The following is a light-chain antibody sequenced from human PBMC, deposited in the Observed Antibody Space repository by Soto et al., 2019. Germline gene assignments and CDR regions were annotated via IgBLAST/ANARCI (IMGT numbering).Light chain of an antibody. V-gene: IGLV4-60*03. Sequence: QPVLTQSSSASASLGSSVKLTCSLSSGHSGYIIAWHQQQPGKAPRYLMKVERSGTYNKGSGVPDRFSGSSSGADRYLTISNLQSEDESDYYCATWDSNTRVFGGGTKLTVL. CDR1: SGHSGYI. J-gene: IGLJ3*02. CDR2: VERSGTY. CDR3: ATWDSNTRV.